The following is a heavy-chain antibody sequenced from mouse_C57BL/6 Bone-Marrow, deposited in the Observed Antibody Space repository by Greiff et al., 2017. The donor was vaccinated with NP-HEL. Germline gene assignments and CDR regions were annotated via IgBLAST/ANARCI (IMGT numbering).Heavy chain of an antibody. V-gene: IGHV1-4*01. Sequence: QVQLQQSGAELARPGASVKMSCKASGYTFTSYTMHWVKQRPGQGLEWIGYINPSSGYTKYNQKFKDKATLTADKSSSTAYMQLSSLTSEDSAVYYCARKADYYAMDYWGQGTSVTVSS. CDR2: INPSSGYT. CDR1: GYTFTSYT. CDR3: ARKADYYAMDY. J-gene: IGHJ4*01.